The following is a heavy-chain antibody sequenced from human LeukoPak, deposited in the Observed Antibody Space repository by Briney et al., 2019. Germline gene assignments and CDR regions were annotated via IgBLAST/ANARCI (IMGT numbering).Heavy chain of an antibody. Sequence: PSETLSLTCAVSGGSISSYYWSWIRQPAGKGLEWIGGIYTSGSTNYNPSLKSRVTMSVDPSKNQFSLKLSSVTAADTAVYYCARGIGITMARGPFLYDAFDIWGQGTMVTVSS. CDR1: GGSISSYY. CDR3: ARGIGITMARGPFLYDAFDI. CDR2: IYTSGST. D-gene: IGHD3-10*01. V-gene: IGHV4-59*10. J-gene: IGHJ3*02.